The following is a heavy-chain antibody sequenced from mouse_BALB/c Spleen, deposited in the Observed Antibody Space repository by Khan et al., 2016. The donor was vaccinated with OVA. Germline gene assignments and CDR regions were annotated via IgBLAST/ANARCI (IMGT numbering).Heavy chain of an antibody. V-gene: IGHV1S137*01. Sequence: QVQLQQSGAELVRPGVSVKISCKGSGYTFTDFTMHWVKQSHAKSLEWIGVISTYYGDVTYNQKFKGKATMTVDKSSSTAYMELARLTSEDSAIXLCTRGGGGNRFAYWGQGTLVTVSA. J-gene: IGHJ3*01. CDR3: TRGGGGNRFAY. CDR1: GYTFTDFT. CDR2: ISTYYGDV.